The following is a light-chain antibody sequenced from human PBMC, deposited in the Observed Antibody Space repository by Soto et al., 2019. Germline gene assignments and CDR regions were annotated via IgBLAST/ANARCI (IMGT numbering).Light chain of an antibody. CDR3: CSYAGSSTFYV. V-gene: IGLV2-23*01. Sequence: QSDLTRPASVSGSPGQSSTISCNGTSSDVGSYNLVSWYQQHPGKAPKLMIYEGNKRPSGVSNRFSGSKSGNTASLTISGLQAEDEADYYCCSYAGSSTFYVFGTGTKVTVL. CDR1: SSDVGSYNL. CDR2: EGN. J-gene: IGLJ1*01.